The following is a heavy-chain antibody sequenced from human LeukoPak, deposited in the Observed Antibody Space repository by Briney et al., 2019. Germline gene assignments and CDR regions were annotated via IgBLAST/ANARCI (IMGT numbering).Heavy chain of an antibody. V-gene: IGHV1-69*13. CDR2: IIPIFGTA. J-gene: IGHJ5*02. Sequence: SVKVSCKASGGTFISYAISWVRQAPGQGLEWMGGIIPIFGTANYAQKFQGRVTITADESTSTAYMELSSLRSEDTAVYYCARDGHCSSTSCALLPWGQGTLVTVSS. CDR3: ARDGHCSSTSCALLP. CDR1: GGTFISYA. D-gene: IGHD2-2*03.